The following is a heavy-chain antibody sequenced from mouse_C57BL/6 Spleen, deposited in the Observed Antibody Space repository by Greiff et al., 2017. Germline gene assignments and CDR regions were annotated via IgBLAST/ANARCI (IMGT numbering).Heavy chain of an antibody. V-gene: IGHV1-26*01. CDR1: GYTFTDYY. J-gene: IGHJ4*01. CDR2: INPNNGGT. Sequence: EVQLQQSGPELVKPGASVKISCKASGYTFTDYYMNWVKQSHGKSLEWIGDINPNNGGTSYNQKFKGKATLTIDKSSSTAYMELRSLTSEDSAVYYCARSVGLLYYYDMDYWGQGTSVTVSS. CDR3: ARSVGLLYYYDMDY. D-gene: IGHD4-1*01.